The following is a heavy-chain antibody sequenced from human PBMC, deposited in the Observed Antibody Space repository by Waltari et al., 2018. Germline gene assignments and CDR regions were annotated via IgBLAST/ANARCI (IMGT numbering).Heavy chain of an antibody. D-gene: IGHD4-17*01. CDR3: TRHGGSSTVTKRVDAFDI. J-gene: IGHJ3*02. CDR1: GFTFSGSA. V-gene: IGHV3-73*02. CDR2: IRSKANSYAT. Sequence: EVQLVESGGGLVQPGGSLKLSCAASGFTFSGSAMHWVRQASGKGLEWVGRIRSKANSYATAYAASVKGRFTISRDDSKNTAYLQMNSLKTEDTAVYYCTRHGGSSTVTKRVDAFDIWGQGTMVTVSS.